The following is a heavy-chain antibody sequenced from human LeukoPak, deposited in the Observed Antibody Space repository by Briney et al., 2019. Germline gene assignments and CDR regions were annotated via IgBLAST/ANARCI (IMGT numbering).Heavy chain of an antibody. Sequence: GASVKVSCKASGYTFTSYDINWVRQATGQGLEWMGWMNPNSGNTGYAQKFQGRVTMTRNTSISTAYMELSSLRSEDTAVYHCARGRRAYCGGDCYPYNWFDPWGQGTLVTVSS. D-gene: IGHD2-21*02. J-gene: IGHJ5*02. V-gene: IGHV1-8*01. CDR1: GYTFTSYD. CDR3: ARGRRAYCGGDCYPYNWFDP. CDR2: MNPNSGNT.